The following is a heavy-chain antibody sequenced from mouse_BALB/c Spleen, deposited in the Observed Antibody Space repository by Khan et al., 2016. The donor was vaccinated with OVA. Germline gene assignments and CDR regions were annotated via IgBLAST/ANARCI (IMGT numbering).Heavy chain of an antibody. CDR2: INYSGNT. V-gene: IGHV3-2*02. CDR3: ARKDYYDYDPFPY. D-gene: IGHD2-4*01. J-gene: IGHJ3*01. Sequence: VQLQQSGPGLVKPSQSLSLTCTVTGYSITSEYAWNWIRQFPGNKLEWMGYINYSGNTRFNPSLKSRTSITRETSKNQFFLQLNSVTTEDTATYYCARKDYYDYDPFPYWGQGTLVTVSA. CDR1: GYSITSEYA.